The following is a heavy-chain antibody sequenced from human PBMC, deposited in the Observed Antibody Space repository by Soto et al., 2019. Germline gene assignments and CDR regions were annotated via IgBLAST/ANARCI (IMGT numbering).Heavy chain of an antibody. CDR2: IKEDGSEK. J-gene: IGHJ4*02. D-gene: IGHD5-12*01. CDR1: GFSFSVSY. V-gene: IGHV3-7*05. CDR3: ASLGSGDYGGYVGSAY. Sequence: EVHLVESGGGLVQPGGSLRRSCAATGFSFSVSYMTWFRQAPGKGLEWVATIKEDGSEKYYADSVRGRCTISKDNAERSRWLKMSSLRAEDTAVYYCASLGSGDYGGYVGSAYWGQGTLVTVSS.